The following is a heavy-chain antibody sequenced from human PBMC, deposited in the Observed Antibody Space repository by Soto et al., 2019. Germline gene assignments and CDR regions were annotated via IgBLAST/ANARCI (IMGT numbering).Heavy chain of an antibody. V-gene: IGHV3-11*01. CDR1: GFTFSDFY. D-gene: IGHD2-8*01. CDR2: ISSSGTTT. CDR3: ARIWGGGGYALIY. J-gene: IGHJ4*02. Sequence: GSLRLSCASSGFTFSDFYMSWIRQAPGKGLEWISYISSSGTTTYYTDSVKGRFTISRDNSKNSLYLQMNTLRDEDTAVYYCARIWGGGGYALIYWGQGT.